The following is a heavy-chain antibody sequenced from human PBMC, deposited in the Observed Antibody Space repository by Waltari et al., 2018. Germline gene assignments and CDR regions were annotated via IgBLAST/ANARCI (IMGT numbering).Heavy chain of an antibody. CDR2: ISSSSSYI. V-gene: IGHV3-21*01. CDR3: ARAPHTMSQGY. J-gene: IGHJ4*02. D-gene: IGHD3-10*02. CDR1: GFPFSTHS. Sequence: EVQLVESGGGLVKPGGSLRLSCAASGFPFSTHSLNWVRQAPGKGLEWVSSISSSSSYIYYADSVKGRFTISRDNAKNSLYLQMNSLRAEDTAVYYCARAPHTMSQGYWGQGTLVTVSS.